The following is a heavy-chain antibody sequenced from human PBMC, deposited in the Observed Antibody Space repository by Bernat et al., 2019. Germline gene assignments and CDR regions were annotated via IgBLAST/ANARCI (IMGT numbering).Heavy chain of an antibody. Sequence: QVQLVESRGGVVQPGGSLRLSCAASGFTFSSYGMHWVRQAPGKGLEWVAFIRYDGSNKYYADSVKGRFTISRDNSKNTLYLQMNSLRAEDTAVYYCAKDSSYMKVAGREEYYFDYWGQGTLVTVSS. J-gene: IGHJ4*02. CDR1: GFTFSSYG. V-gene: IGHV3-30*02. CDR3: AKDSSYMKVAGREEYYFDY. CDR2: IRYDGSNK. D-gene: IGHD6-19*01.